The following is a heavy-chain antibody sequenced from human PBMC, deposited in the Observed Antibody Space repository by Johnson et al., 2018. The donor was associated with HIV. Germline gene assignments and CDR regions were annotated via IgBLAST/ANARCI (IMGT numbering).Heavy chain of an antibody. Sequence: QMLLVESGGGVVQPGRSLRVSCAASGFIFSNYDMDWVREAPGRGLEWVVSISYDGSKKYYGDSVKGRFTISRDNSKNTLYLQMDRLTPEDTGVYYCAKAYCPGCDGFDIWGQGTMVTVSS. D-gene: IGHD2-21*01. J-gene: IGHJ3*02. CDR3: AKAYCPGCDGFDI. CDR1: GFIFSNYD. V-gene: IGHV3-30*18. CDR2: ISYDGSKK.